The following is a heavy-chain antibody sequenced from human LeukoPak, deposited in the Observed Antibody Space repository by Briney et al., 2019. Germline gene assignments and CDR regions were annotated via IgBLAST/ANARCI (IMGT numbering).Heavy chain of an antibody. CDR1: GGSISSYY. V-gene: IGHV4-4*09. CDR2: IYTSGST. CDR3: ARHSPYSSSSGKYFDY. Sequence: SETLSLTCTVSGGSISSYYWSWIRQPPGKGLEWIRYIYTSGSTNYNPSLKSRVTISVDTSKNQFSLKLSSVTAADTAVYYCARHSPYSSSSGKYFDYWGQGTLVTVSS. J-gene: IGHJ4*02. D-gene: IGHD6-6*01.